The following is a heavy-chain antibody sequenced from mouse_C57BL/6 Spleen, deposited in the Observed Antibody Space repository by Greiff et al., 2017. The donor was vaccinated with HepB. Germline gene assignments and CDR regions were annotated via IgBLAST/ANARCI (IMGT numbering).Heavy chain of an antibody. CDR2: IDPANGNT. Sequence: LVESVAELVRPGASVKLSCTASGFNIKNTYMHWVKQRPEQGLEWIGRIDPANGNTKYAPKFQGKATITADTSSNTAYLQLSSLTSEDTAIYYCARRGLYYGPLYAMDYWGQGTSVTVSS. J-gene: IGHJ4*01. V-gene: IGHV14-3*01. CDR3: ARRGLYYGPLYAMDY. D-gene: IGHD1-1*01. CDR1: GFNIKNTY.